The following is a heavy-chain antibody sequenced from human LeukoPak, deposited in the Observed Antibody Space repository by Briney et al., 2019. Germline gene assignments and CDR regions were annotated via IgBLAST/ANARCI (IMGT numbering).Heavy chain of an antibody. CDR1: GYSFTSHW. J-gene: IGHJ4*02. D-gene: IGHD3-10*01. Sequence: GESLKISCEGSGYSFTSHWIGWVRQMPGKGLEWMGIIYPGDSDTRYSPSFQARVTISADKSISTAYLEWSSLKASDTAMYYCVRPITGYGSGTYYPKYFDYWGQGTLVTVSS. V-gene: IGHV5-51*01. CDR2: IYPGDSDT. CDR3: VRPITGYGSGTYYPKYFDY.